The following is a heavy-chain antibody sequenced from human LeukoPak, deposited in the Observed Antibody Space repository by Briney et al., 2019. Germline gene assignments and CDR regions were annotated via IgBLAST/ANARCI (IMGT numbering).Heavy chain of an antibody. CDR1: GFTFSSYG. V-gene: IGHV3-30*03. CDR2: ISYDGSNK. Sequence: PGGSLRLSCAASGFTFSSYGMHWVRQAPGKGLEWVAVISYDGSNKYYADSVKGRFTISRDNSKNTLYLQMNSLRAEDTAVYYCARDLDYGDYGGFDYWGQGTLVTVSS. J-gene: IGHJ4*02. CDR3: ARDLDYGDYGGFDY. D-gene: IGHD4-17*01.